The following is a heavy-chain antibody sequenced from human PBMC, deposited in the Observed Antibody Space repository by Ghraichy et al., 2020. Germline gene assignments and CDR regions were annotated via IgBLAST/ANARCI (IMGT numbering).Heavy chain of an antibody. V-gene: IGHV3-20*04. CDR3: GRGGRDTSYYWVY. CDR2: IHWSGDGT. CDR1: GFPFGDFG. J-gene: IGHJ4*02. Sequence: GESLNISCAASGFPFGDFGMNWVRHAPGKGLEWVSGIHWSGDGTGYADSVKGRFTISRDNAKNSLFLQLNSLRAEDTAIYYCGRGGRDTSYYWVYWGRGTQVIVSP. D-gene: IGHD2-2*01.